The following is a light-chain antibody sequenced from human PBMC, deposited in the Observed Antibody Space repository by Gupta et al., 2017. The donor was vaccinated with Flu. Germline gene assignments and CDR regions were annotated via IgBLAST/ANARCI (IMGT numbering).Light chain of an antibody. J-gene: IGKJ2*01. V-gene: IGKV3-15*01. CDR1: QSVRSN. CDR2: GAS. CDR3: QQYYTWPAT. Sequence: IVITQSPAPLSVSPGERATLSCRASQSVRSNLAWYQQKPGQAPMLLMYGASTRATAIPDRFSGSGSGTEFTLTISSLQSEDFAVYYRQQYYTWPATFGQGTKLEIK.